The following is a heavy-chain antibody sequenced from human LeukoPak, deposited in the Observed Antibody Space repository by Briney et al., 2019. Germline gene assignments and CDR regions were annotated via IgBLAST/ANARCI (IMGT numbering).Heavy chain of an antibody. CDR3: ARDHMVRGEIDY. J-gene: IGHJ4*02. D-gene: IGHD3-10*01. Sequence: GSLRLSCAASGFTFSSYSMNWARQAPGKGLEWVSSISSCSSFIYYADSVKGRFTISRDNAKNSLYLQMNSLRAEDTAVYYCARDHMVRGEIDYWGQGTLVTVSS. CDR2: ISSCSSFI. V-gene: IGHV3-21*01. CDR1: GFTFSSYS.